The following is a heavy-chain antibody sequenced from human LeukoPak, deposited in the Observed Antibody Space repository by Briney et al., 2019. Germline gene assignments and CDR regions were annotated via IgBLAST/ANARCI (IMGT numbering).Heavy chain of an antibody. J-gene: IGHJ4*02. D-gene: IGHD2-15*01. CDR3: AKAPVTTCSGAYCYPFDY. V-gene: IGHV3-23*01. CDR2: ISVSGNT. CDR1: GFTLSSYA. Sequence: GGSLRLSCAASGFTLSSYAMSWVRQGPGKGLEWVSAISVSGNTYHADSVKGRFTISRDSSKNSLYLQMNSLRAEDAAVYYCAKAPVTTCSGAYCYPFDYWGQGTLVTVSS.